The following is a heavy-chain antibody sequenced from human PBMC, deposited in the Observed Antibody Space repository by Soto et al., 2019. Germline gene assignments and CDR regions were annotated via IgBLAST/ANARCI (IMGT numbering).Heavy chain of an antibody. Sequence: SVKVSCKASGDTFGRFTINWVRQAPGQGLEWMGGIKPISDTTTYAQRFQGRVTFTADASTSTVYMELSSLRSEDTAMYYCARDPSTVNKLIGVWFDPWGQGTLVTVSS. V-gene: IGHV1-69*13. CDR1: GDTFGRFT. CDR3: ARDPSTVNKLIGVWFDP. D-gene: IGHD4-4*01. J-gene: IGHJ5*02. CDR2: IKPISDTT.